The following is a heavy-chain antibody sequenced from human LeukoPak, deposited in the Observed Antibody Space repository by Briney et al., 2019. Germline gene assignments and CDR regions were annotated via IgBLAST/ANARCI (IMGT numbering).Heavy chain of an antibody. CDR2: IYYSGST. V-gene: IGHV4-59*01. J-gene: IGHJ4*02. D-gene: IGHD3-10*01. Sequence: SETLSLTCTVSGGSISSYYWSWIRQSPGKGVEWNAYIYYSGSTNYNPSLKSRVTISVDTSKNQFSLKLSSVTAADTAVYYCASLRGSGSYYIFDFWGQGTLVTVSP. CDR3: ASLRGSGSYYIFDF. CDR1: GGSISSYY.